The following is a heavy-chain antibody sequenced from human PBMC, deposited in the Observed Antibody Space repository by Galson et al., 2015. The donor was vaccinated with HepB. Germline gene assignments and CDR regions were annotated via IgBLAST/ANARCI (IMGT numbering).Heavy chain of an antibody. CDR3: ARHGGYSTSEFDY. CDR1: GYSFANFW. J-gene: IGHJ4*02. Sequence: QSGAEVKKPGESLRISCRGSGYSFANFWISWVRQMPGKGLEWMGRMNPSDSYINYGPSFQGHVTISFDKSISTAYLQWSSLKASDTAMYYCARHGGYSTSEFDYWGQGTLVTVSS. CDR2: MNPSDSYI. D-gene: IGHD6-13*01. V-gene: IGHV5-10-1*01.